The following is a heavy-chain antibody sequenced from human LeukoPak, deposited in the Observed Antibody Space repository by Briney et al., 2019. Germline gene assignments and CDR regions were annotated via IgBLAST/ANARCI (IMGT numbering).Heavy chain of an antibody. CDR3: ARDASSRSGSYYGGY. D-gene: IGHD3-10*01. V-gene: IGHV3-21*01. CDR1: RFTFSSCS. CDR2: ISSSSSYI. J-gene: IGHJ4*02. Sequence: GGSLRLSCAASRFTFSSCSMNWVRQAPGKGLEWVSSISSSSSYIYYADSVKGRFTISRDNAKNSLYLQMNSLRAEDTAVYYCARDASSRSGSYYGGYWGQGTLVTVSS.